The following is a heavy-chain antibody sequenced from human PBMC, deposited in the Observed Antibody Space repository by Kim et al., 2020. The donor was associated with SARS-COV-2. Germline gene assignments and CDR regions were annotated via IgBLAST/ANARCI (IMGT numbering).Heavy chain of an antibody. V-gene: IGHV4-38-2*02. J-gene: IGHJ4*02. D-gene: IGHD3-10*01. Sequence: SETLSLTCTVSGYSISSGYYWGWIRQPPGKGLEWIGSIYHSGSTYYNPSLKSRVTISVDTSKNQFSLKLSSVTAADTAVYYCASLELILWFGELLPPFDYWGQGTLVTVSS. CDR2: IYHSGST. CDR1: GYSISSGYY. CDR3: ASLELILWFGELLPPFDY.